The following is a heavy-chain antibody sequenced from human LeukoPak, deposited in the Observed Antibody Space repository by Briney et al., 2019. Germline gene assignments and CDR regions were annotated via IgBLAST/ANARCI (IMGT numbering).Heavy chain of an antibody. V-gene: IGHV3-30*18. CDR2: ISYGVSNK. D-gene: IGHD2-15*01. CDR1: GFTFSSSG. CDR3: AKLGPGYCSVGTCYSRWYYFDS. Sequence: PGGSLRLSCAASGFTFSSSGMHWVRQAPGKGLEWVAIISYGVSNKYYADSEKGRFNISRDNSKKTLYLQMNSLRAENSALYYCAKLGPGYCSVGTCYSRWYYFDSWGQGTLVTVSS. J-gene: IGHJ4*02.